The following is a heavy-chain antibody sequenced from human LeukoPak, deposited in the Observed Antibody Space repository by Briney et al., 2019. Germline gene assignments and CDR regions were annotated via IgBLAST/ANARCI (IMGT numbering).Heavy chain of an antibody. CDR2: IPYDGSNK. CDR1: GFTFSSYG. CDR3: AKDWGPPGLEFFY. V-gene: IGHV3-30*18. D-gene: IGHD3-3*01. J-gene: IGHJ4*02. Sequence: GGSLRLSCAASGFTFSSYGMHWVRQAPGKGLEWVAVIPYDGSNKYYADSVKGRFTISRDNSKNTLYLQMNSLRAEDTAVYYCAKDWGPPGLEFFYWGQGTLVTVSS.